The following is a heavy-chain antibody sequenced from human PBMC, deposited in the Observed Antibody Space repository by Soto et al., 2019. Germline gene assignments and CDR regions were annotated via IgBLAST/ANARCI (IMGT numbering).Heavy chain of an antibody. V-gene: IGHV4-59*01. D-gene: IGHD3-16*02. J-gene: IGHJ3*02. CDR1: GGSISSYY. CDR3: ARVSASDDYIWGSYRLGWGPRHPSDAFDI. Sequence: QVQLQESGPGLVKPSETLSLTCTVSGGSISSYYWSWIRQPPGKGLEWIGYIYYSGSTNYNPSLKMRVTISVDTSKNQFSLKLSSVTAADTAVYYCARVSASDDYIWGSYRLGWGPRHPSDAFDIWGQGTMVTVSS. CDR2: IYYSGST.